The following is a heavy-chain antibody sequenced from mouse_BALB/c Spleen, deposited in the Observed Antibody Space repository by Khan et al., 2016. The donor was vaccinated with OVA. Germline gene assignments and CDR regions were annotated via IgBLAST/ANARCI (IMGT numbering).Heavy chain of an antibody. Sequence: EVMLVESGGGLVKPGGSLKLSCAASGFAFISYDMSWVRQTPERRLEWVATISSGGSYSYYPDSVKGRFTISRDIDRKTLYLQMSSLRSEDTAFYYCARPSYYGNPWFTYWGQGTLVTVSA. V-gene: IGHV5-9*02. CDR2: ISSGGSYS. D-gene: IGHD2-10*01. J-gene: IGHJ3*01. CDR1: GFAFISYD. CDR3: ARPSYYGNPWFTY.